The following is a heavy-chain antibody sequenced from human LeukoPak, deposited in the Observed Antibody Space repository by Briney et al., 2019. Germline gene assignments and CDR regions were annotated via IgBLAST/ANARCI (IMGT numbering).Heavy chain of an antibody. Sequence: GASVKVSCKASGGTFSSYAISWVRQAPGQGLEWMGGITPIFGTANYAQKFQGRVTITADKSTSTAYMELSSLRSEDTAVYYCARGPGIAVAGTDGGAFDIWGQGTMVTVSS. CDR1: GGTFSSYA. J-gene: IGHJ3*02. V-gene: IGHV1-69*06. D-gene: IGHD6-19*01. CDR2: ITPIFGTA. CDR3: ARGPGIAVAGTDGGAFDI.